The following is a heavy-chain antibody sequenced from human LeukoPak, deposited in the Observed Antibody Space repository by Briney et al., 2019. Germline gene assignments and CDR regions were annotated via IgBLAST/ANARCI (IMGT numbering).Heavy chain of an antibody. V-gene: IGHV3-21*01. CDR3: ARDALRGYCSGGSCHPDY. Sequence: GGSLRLSCAASGFTFSSYSMNWVRQAPGKGLEWVSSISSSSSYIYYADSVKGRFTISRDNAKNSLYLQMNSLRAEDTAVYYCARDALRGYCSGGSCHPDYWGQGTLVTVTS. CDR2: ISSSSSYI. J-gene: IGHJ4*02. D-gene: IGHD2-15*01. CDR1: GFTFSSYS.